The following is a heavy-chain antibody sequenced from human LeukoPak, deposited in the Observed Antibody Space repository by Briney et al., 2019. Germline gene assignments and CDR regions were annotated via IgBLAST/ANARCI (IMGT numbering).Heavy chain of an antibody. CDR3: ARGAPTNYYYYGMDV. V-gene: IGHV3-33*01. D-gene: IGHD1-14*01. Sequence: GGSLRLSCTASGFSFSTYGMHWVRQAPGKGLEWVAVIWYDGSKRYYADSVKGRFTISRDNSKNTLDLQMNSLRADDTAVYYCARGAPTNYYYYGMDVWGQGTTVTVSS. CDR2: IWYDGSKR. J-gene: IGHJ6*02. CDR1: GFSFSTYG.